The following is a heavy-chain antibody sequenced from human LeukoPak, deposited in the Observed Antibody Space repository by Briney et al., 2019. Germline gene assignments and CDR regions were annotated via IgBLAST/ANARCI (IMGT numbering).Heavy chain of an antibody. D-gene: IGHD4/OR15-4a*01. CDR2: IHSGGTT. V-gene: IGHV3-53*01. Sequence: GGSLRLSCEASGFTDSSDFMGWVRQAPGKGLEWVSIIHSGGTTYYADSVKGPFTTSRDNFKNTLNLQMNSLRAEDTAVYYCARGRGADWGQGTLVTVSS. J-gene: IGHJ4*02. CDR3: ARGRGAD. CDR1: GFTDSSDF.